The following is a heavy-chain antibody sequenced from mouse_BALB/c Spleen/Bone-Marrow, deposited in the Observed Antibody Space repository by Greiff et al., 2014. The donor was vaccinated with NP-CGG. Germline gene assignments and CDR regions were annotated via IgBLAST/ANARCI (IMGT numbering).Heavy chain of an antibody. CDR1: GYTFTDYW. D-gene: IGHD1-1*01. J-gene: IGHJ1*01. Sequence: VQLQQSGAELAEPGASVKMSCKASGYTFTDYWMHWVKQRPGQGLEWIGYINPSSGYTEYNQKFKDKATLTADKSSSTAYMQLNILTSEDSAVYYCARRYGSLWYFDVWGAGTTVTVSS. V-gene: IGHV1-7*01. CDR3: ARRYGSLWYFDV. CDR2: INPSSGYT.